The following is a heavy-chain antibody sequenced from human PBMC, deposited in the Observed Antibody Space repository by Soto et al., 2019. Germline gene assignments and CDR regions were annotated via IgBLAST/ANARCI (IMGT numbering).Heavy chain of an antibody. Sequence: SVKVSCKASGGTFSSYAISWVRQAPGQGLEWMGGIIPIFGTANYAQKFQGRVTITADESTSTAYMELSSLRSEDTAVYYYARNLGGVVDTAMGSGIDYWGQEPWSPSPQ. V-gene: IGHV1-69*13. D-gene: IGHD5-18*01. CDR1: GGTFSSYA. CDR2: IIPIFGTA. CDR3: ARNLGGVVDTAMGSGIDY. J-gene: IGHJ4*01.